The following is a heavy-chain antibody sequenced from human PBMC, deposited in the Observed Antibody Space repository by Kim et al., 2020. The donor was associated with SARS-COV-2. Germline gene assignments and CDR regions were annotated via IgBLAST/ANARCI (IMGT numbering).Heavy chain of an antibody. J-gene: IGHJ6*02. V-gene: IGHV4-34*01. CDR2: VNHSGIT. Sequence: SETLSLTCAVYGGSFSAYSWIWIRQAPGKGLEWIGEVNHSGITKYHPSLKSRVTISVDTSKNQFSLKLPSVTAADTAVFYCARGRAGVVPSPRLGLGPSYYYYAMDVWGQGTTVTVS. CDR3: ARGRAGVVPSPRLGLGPSYYYYAMDV. CDR1: GGSFSAYS. D-gene: IGHD3-3*01.